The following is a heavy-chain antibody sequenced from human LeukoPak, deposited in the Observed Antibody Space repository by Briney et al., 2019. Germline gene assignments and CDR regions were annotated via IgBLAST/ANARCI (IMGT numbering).Heavy chain of an antibody. D-gene: IGHD3-22*01. CDR1: GYNFFIYG. CDR3: ARDYYYDSSDYYRPGLIFDY. Sequence: ASVKVSCKASGYNFFIYGISWVRQAPGQGLEWMGWISDYNGNTNYAQKLQGTVTMTTDTSTSTTYMELRSLRTDDTAVYYCARDYYYDSSDYYRPGLIFDYWGQGTLVTVSS. J-gene: IGHJ4*02. CDR2: ISDYNGNT. V-gene: IGHV1-18*01.